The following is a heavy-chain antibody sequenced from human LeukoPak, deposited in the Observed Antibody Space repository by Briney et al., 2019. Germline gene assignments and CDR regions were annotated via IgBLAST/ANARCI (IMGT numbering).Heavy chain of an antibody. J-gene: IGHJ4*02. CDR1: GGSISSYY. V-gene: IGHV4-59*01. CDR3: ARNIEWLALDY. D-gene: IGHD6-19*01. Sequence: SETLSLTCTVSGGSISSYYWSWIRQPPGKGLEWIGYIYYSGSTNYNPALKSRATISVDTSKNQFSLKLSSVTAADTAVYYCARNIEWLALDYWGQGTLVTVSS. CDR2: IYYSGST.